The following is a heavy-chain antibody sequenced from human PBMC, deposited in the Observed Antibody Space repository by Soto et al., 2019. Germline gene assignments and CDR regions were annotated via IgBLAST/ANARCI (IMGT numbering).Heavy chain of an antibody. CDR2: IIPIFGTA. V-gene: IGHV1-69*06. Sequence: SVKVSCKASGGTFSSYAISWVRQAPGQGLEWMGGIIPIFGTANYAQKFQGRVTITADKSTSTAYMELSSLRSEDTAVYYCASLEGYDILPGYYNGFDYWCQGILVTVSS. D-gene: IGHD3-9*01. J-gene: IGHJ4*02. CDR1: GGTFSSYA. CDR3: ASLEGYDILPGYYNGFDY.